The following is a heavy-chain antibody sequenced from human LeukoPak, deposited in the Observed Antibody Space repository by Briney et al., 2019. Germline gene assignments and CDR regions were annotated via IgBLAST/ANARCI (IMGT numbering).Heavy chain of an antibody. V-gene: IGHV4-34*01. J-gene: IGHJ4*02. Sequence: PSETLSLTCAVYGGSFSGYYWSWIHRPPGKGLEWIGEINHSGSTNYNPSLKSRVTISVDTSKNQFSLKLSSVTAADTAVYYCARATGYSYGYTRLWGQGTLVTVSS. CDR1: GGSFSGYY. CDR3: ARATGYSYGYTRL. CDR2: INHSGST. D-gene: IGHD5-18*01.